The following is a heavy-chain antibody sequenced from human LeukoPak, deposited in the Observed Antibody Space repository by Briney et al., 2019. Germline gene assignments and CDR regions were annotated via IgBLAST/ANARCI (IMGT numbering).Heavy chain of an antibody. Sequence: GGSLRLSCAASGFTFSSYSMNWVRQAPGKGLEWVSSISSSSSYIYYADSVKSRFTISRDNAKNSLYLQMNSLRAEDTAVYYCARDRSGSYATFDYWGQGTLVTVSS. D-gene: IGHD1-26*01. CDR1: GFTFSSYS. CDR2: ISSSSSYI. CDR3: ARDRSGSYATFDY. J-gene: IGHJ4*02. V-gene: IGHV3-21*01.